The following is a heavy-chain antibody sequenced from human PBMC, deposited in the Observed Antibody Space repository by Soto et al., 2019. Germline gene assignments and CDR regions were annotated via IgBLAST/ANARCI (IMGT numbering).Heavy chain of an antibody. CDR1: GFTSSSYV. D-gene: IGHD1-7*01. V-gene: IGHV3-30-3*01. Sequence: GGSLRLSCEGSGFTSSSYVMHWVRQAPGKGLEWVALISFDGSKKNYADSVKGRFTISRDNSKNMMYLQMNSLRPEDTAVYYCAKCMQAYWNYDAHHIWGQGTMVTVS. J-gene: IGHJ3*02. CDR2: ISFDGSKK. CDR3: AKCMQAYWNYDAHHI.